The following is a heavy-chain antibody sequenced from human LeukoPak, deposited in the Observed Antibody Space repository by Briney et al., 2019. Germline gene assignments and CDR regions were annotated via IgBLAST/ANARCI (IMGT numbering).Heavy chain of an antibody. V-gene: IGHV4-59*08. Sequence: PSETLSLTCTVSGGSINNYYWSWIRQPPGEGLEWIAYLHYSGSTNYNPSLKSRVTTSVDTSKNQFSLKLSSVTAADTAVYYCARSIAGTRSKFDYWGQGTLVTVSS. CDR3: ARSIAGTRSKFDY. CDR2: LHYSGST. D-gene: IGHD1-20*01. J-gene: IGHJ4*02. CDR1: GGSINNYY.